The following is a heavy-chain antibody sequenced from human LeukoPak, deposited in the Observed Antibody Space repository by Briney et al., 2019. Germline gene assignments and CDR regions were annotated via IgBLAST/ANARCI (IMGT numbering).Heavy chain of an antibody. CDR1: CGSISSSSYY. D-gene: IGHD3-16*02. Sequence: SETLSLTCTVSCGSISSSSYYWGWIRQPPGKGLEWIGSIYYSGSTYYNLSLKSRVTISVDTSKNQFSLKLSSVTAADTAVYYCARHRLRLGELSPDWGQGTLVTVSS. V-gene: IGHV4-39*01. J-gene: IGHJ4*02. CDR2: IYYSGST. CDR3: ARHRLRLGELSPD.